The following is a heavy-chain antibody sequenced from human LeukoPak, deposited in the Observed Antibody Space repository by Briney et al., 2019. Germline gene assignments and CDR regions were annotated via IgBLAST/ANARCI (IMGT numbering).Heavy chain of an antibody. V-gene: IGHV3-30-3*01. CDR1: GFTFSSYA. CDR3: ASPYGDSY. D-gene: IGHD4-17*01. Sequence: GGSLRLSCAASGFTFSSYAMHWVRQAPGKGLEWVAVISYDGSNKYYADSVKGRFTISRGNSKNTLYLQMNSLRAEDTAVYYCASPYGDSYWGQGTLVTVSS. CDR2: ISYDGSNK. J-gene: IGHJ4*02.